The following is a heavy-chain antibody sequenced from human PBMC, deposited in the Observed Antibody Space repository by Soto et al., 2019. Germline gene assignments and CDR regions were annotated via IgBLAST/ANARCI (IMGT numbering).Heavy chain of an antibody. CDR1: GGTFSSYA. CDR2: IIPIFGTA. J-gene: IGHJ6*02. Sequence: VSCKASGGTFSSYAISWVRQAPGQGLEWMGGIIPIFGTANYAQKFQGRVTITADESTSTAYMELSSLRSEDTAVYYCARDLADYYGSGSYYKPPPMDVWGQGTTVTVSS. D-gene: IGHD3-10*01. V-gene: IGHV1-69*01. CDR3: ARDLADYYGSGSYYKPPPMDV.